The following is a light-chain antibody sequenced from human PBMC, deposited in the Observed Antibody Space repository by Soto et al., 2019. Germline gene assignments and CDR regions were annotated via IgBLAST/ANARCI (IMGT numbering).Light chain of an antibody. Sequence: EIVLTQSPATLSLSPGERATLSCRASQSVSSYLAWYQQKPDQAPRLLIYDASNRATGIPARFSGSGSGTDFTVTISSLGPEDFAVYYCQQRSNWPPYTFGQGTKLEIK. CDR2: DAS. V-gene: IGKV3-11*01. CDR3: QQRSNWPPYT. J-gene: IGKJ2*01. CDR1: QSVSSY.